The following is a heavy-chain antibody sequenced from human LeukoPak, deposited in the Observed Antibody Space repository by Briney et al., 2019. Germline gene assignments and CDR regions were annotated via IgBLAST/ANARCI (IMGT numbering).Heavy chain of an antibody. CDR3: ARDLVTVTKGFDI. J-gene: IGHJ3*02. CDR1: GGTFSSYA. Sequence: ASVKVSCKASGGTFSSYAISWVRQAPGQGLEWMGRIIPILGIANYAQKFQGRVTITADKSTSTAYMELSSLRSEDTAVYYCARDLVTVTKGFDIWGQGTMVSVSS. D-gene: IGHD4-17*01. V-gene: IGHV1-69*04. CDR2: IIPILGIA.